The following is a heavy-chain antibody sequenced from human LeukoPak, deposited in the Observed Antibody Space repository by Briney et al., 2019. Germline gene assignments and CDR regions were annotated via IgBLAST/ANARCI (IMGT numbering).Heavy chain of an antibody. J-gene: IGHJ3*02. D-gene: IGHD3-10*01. Sequence: SETLSLTCTVSGGSISSYYWSWIRQPAGKGLEWIGRIYTSGSTNYNPSLKSRVTMSVDTSKNQFSLKLSSVTAADTAMYYCARDLMGRKRWGFGELQDAFDIWGQGTMVTVSS. V-gene: IGHV4-4*07. CDR1: GGSISSYY. CDR2: IYTSGST. CDR3: ARDLMGRKRWGFGELQDAFDI.